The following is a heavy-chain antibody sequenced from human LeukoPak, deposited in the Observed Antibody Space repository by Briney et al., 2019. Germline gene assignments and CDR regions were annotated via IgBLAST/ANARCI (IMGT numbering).Heavy chain of an antibody. CDR2: IDPNSVGT. CDR3: EVGGIVVATADMRGNYY. CDR1: GDTFTGCY. D-gene: IGHD2-2*01. V-gene: IGHV1-2*07. J-gene: IGHJ4*02. Sequence: ASVKVSCEASGDTFTGCYIHWRPQAPGQRLEWVGAIDPNSVGTNYPPKFQGRVTMTRDTSIITAYRELSRLRSDENGVYSCEVGGIVVATADMRGNYYWGQGTLVTVSS.